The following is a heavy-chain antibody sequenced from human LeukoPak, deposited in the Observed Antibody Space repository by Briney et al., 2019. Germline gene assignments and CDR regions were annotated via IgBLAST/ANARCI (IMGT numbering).Heavy chain of an antibody. J-gene: IGHJ4*02. CDR3: AREGGSYYQKPFDY. V-gene: IGHV1-18*01. D-gene: IGHD1-26*01. CDR1: GYSFSSYG. Sequence: ASVKVSCKASGYSFSSYGISWVRQAPGQGLEWIGWISADSGNTNYVQKFQGRVTMTRDMSTSTVYMELSSLRSEDTAVYYCAREGGSYYQKPFDYWGQGTLVTVSS. CDR2: ISADSGNT.